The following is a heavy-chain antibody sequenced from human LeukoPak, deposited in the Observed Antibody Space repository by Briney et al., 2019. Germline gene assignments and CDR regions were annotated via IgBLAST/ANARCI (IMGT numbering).Heavy chain of an antibody. J-gene: IGHJ4*02. V-gene: IGHV3-23*01. CDR1: GFTFSSYA. CDR3: ARGPDGDYFDY. CDR2: ISGSGGST. Sequence: GGSLRLSYAASGFTFSSYAMSWVRQAPGKGLEWVSAISGSGGSTYYADSVKGRFTISRDNSKNTLYLQMNSLRAEDTAVYYCARGPDGDYFDYWGQGTLVTVSS. D-gene: IGHD4-17*01.